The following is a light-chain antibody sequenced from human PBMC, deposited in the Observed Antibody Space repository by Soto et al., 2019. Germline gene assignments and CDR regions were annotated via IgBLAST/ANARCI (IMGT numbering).Light chain of an antibody. CDR3: ASWDVTLNGLYL. CDR2: NNN. Sequence: QSVLTQPPSASGTPGQRVTISCSGSSSNIGSGTVNWYQQLPGAAPKLLIYNNNQRPSGVPDRFSGSKSGTSASLAISGLQSEDDADYYCASWDVTLNGLYLFGTGTKLTVL. V-gene: IGLV1-44*01. J-gene: IGLJ1*01. CDR1: SSNIGSGT.